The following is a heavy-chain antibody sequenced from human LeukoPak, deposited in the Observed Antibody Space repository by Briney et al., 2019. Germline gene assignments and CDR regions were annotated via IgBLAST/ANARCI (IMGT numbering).Heavy chain of an antibody. D-gene: IGHD1-26*01. V-gene: IGHV3-23*01. Sequence: PGGSLRLSCAASGFTFSSYAMSWVRQAPGKGKEWVSTISGSGGSTYYADSVKGRFTISRDNSKNTVYLQMNSLSGEDTDVYYCAKDIPREGSGSSGLLYYYYYYGMDVWGQGTTVTVPS. CDR3: AKDIPREGSGSSGLLYYYYYYGMDV. CDR2: ISGSGGST. CDR1: GFTFSSYA. J-gene: IGHJ6*02.